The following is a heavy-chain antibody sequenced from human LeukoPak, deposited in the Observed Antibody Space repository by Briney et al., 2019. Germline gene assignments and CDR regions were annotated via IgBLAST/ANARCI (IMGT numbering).Heavy chain of an antibody. Sequence: SVKVSCKDSGGTFSSYAISWVRQAPGKGLEWMGGIIPIFGTANYAQKFQGRVTITTDESTNTAYMELSSLRSEDTAVYYCAIFSDFWSGYYMGYWGQGTLVTVSS. CDR1: GGTFSSYA. D-gene: IGHD3-3*01. V-gene: IGHV1-69*05. CDR2: IIPIFGTA. CDR3: AIFSDFWSGYYMGY. J-gene: IGHJ4*02.